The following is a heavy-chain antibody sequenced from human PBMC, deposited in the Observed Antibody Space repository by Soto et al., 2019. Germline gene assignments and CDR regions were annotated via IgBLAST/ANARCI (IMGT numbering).Heavy chain of an antibody. Sequence: QEQLVQSGAEVKKPGASVKVSCKTSGYTFTDYDINWVRQATGQGLEWIGWMNPNSGETGYAQKFQGRVTMTRSTSLSTAYLELSSLRSEDTAVYYCARDDAFGNENGFDIWGQGTMVTVSS. J-gene: IGHJ3*02. D-gene: IGHD1-1*01. CDR1: GYTFTDYD. CDR2: MNPNSGET. CDR3: ARDDAFGNENGFDI. V-gene: IGHV1-8*01.